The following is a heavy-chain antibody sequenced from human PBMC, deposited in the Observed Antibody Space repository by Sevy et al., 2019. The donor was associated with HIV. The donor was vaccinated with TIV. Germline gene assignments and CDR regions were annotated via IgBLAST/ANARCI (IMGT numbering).Heavy chain of an antibody. Sequence: SETLSLTCTVSGDSINNGDYYWSWIRQHSGKCREWIGKIYYTGTTYYNPSLKSRLRISVERSENTLSLSLRSVTAADTAVYYCARTTVTTLSSARNNWFDPWGQGTLVTVSS. V-gene: IGHV4-31*03. D-gene: IGHD4-4*01. CDR3: ARTTVTTLSSARNNWFDP. CDR2: IYYTGTT. CDR1: GDSINNGDYY. J-gene: IGHJ5*02.